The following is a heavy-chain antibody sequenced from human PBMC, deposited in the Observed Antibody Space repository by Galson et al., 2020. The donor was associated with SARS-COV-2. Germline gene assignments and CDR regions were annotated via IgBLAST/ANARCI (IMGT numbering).Heavy chain of an antibody. J-gene: IGHJ4*02. Sequence: QLGESLKISCAASGFPFSSYAMHWVRQAPGKGLEWVAVISYDGSNKYYADSVKGRFTISRDNSKNTLYLQMNSLRAEDTAVYYWARDLVGYFDYWGQGTLVTVSS. V-gene: IGHV3-30*04. CDR2: ISYDGSNK. CDR1: GFPFSSYA. CDR3: ARDLVGYFDY. D-gene: IGHD2-15*01.